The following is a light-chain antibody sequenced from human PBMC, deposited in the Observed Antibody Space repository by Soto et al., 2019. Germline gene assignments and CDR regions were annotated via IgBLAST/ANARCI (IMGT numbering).Light chain of an antibody. CDR3: WADSSSSTFDV. J-gene: IGLJ1*01. CDR2: QVT. CDR1: SSDVGGYYY. Sequence: QSVLPQPASVSVSPGQSIPISCTGTSSDVGGYYYVSWYQHHPGKAPKLIIYQVTSRPSGVSNLFSASKSGNTASLTISALQAEDEALYYCWADSSSSTFDVVGTGTKVTVL. V-gene: IGLV2-14*01.